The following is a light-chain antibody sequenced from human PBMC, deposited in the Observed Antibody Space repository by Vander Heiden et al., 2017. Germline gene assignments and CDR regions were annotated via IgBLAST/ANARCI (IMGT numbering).Light chain of an antibody. CDR3: SICDSGAWV. V-gene: IGLV5-45*03. CDR1: SGINVDTSE. J-gene: IGLJ3*02. CDR2: AKSDSNN. Sequence: QAVLTQPSSLSESPGTSASLTCTLRSGINVDTSEIFCYQQTPGIPPQYLLTAKSDSNNLRCSAAPSRFSGSKDTSAHSVILLISGRQAEDDDDYYCSICDSGAWVFGGGTKLTVL.